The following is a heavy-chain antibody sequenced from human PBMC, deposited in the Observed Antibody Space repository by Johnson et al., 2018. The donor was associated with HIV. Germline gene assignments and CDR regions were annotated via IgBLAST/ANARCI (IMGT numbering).Heavy chain of an antibody. V-gene: IGHV3-64*04. D-gene: IGHD1-26*01. CDR2: ISSNGGST. CDR1: GFIFSSYA. CDR3: AREVSLRVGATLPPSYSFDI. Sequence: QVQLVESGGGVVQTGGSLRLSCAASGFIFSSYAMHWVRQGPGKRLEFVSAISSNGGSTYYADSVKGRLTISRDNAKTSLYLQVNSLGAEDTALYYCAREVSLRVGATLPPSYSFDIWGQGTLVSVSS. J-gene: IGHJ3*02.